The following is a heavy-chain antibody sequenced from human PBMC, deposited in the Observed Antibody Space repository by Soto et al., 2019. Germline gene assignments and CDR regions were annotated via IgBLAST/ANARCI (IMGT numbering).Heavy chain of an antibody. CDR1: GYTFTGYY. V-gene: IGHV1-2*02. J-gene: IGHJ5*02. D-gene: IGHD3-3*01. CDR2: NNPNSGGT. Sequence: ASVKVSCKASGYTFTGYYMHWVRQAPGQGLEWMGWNNPNSGGTNYAQKFQGRVTMTRDTSISTAYMELSRLRSDDTAVYYCARKYYDFWSGYYMDWFDPWGQGTLVTVSS. CDR3: ARKYYDFWSGYYMDWFDP.